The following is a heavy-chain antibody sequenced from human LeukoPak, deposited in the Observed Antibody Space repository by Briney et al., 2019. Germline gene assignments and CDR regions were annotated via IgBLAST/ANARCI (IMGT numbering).Heavy chain of an antibody. Sequence: GRSLRLSCAASGFTFDDYAMHWVRQAPGKGLEWVSGISWNSGSIGYADSVKGRFTISRDNAKNSLYLQMNSLRAEDTALYYCAKDRGYSYGLGGWGQGTLVTVSS. V-gene: IGHV3-9*01. CDR2: ISWNSGSI. D-gene: IGHD5-18*01. CDR3: AKDRGYSYGLGG. CDR1: GFTFDDYA. J-gene: IGHJ4*02.